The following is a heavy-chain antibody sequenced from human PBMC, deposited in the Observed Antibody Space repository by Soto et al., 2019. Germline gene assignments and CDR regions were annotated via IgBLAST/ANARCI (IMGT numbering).Heavy chain of an antibody. CDR3: ARGLQYGGNSAY. D-gene: IGHD2-21*02. CDR1: VYSIRSGYY. V-gene: IGHV4-38-2*01. J-gene: IGHJ4*02. Sequence: GALSLTFGVSVYSIRSGYYWCCIRQPPGKGLEWIASIFHSGSTYYNPSLKSRVTISVDTSKNQSSLKLSSVSAADTAVYYCARGLQYGGNSAYWGQGTQVTVSS. CDR2: IFHSGST.